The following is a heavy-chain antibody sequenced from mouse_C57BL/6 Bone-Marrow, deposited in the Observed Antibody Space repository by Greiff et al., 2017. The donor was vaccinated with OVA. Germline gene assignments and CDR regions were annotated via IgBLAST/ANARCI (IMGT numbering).Heavy chain of an antibody. CDR1: GYTFTDYN. CDR2: INPNNGGT. D-gene: IGHD4-1*01. V-gene: IGHV1-22*01. CDR3: ARRGNWDGGWFAY. J-gene: IGHJ3*01. Sequence: EVQLQQSGPELVKPGASVKMSCKASGYTFTDYNMHWVKQSHGKSLEWIGYINPNNGGTSSNQKFKGKATLTVNKSSSTAYMELRSLTSEDSAVYYWARRGNWDGGWFAYWGQGTLVTVSA.